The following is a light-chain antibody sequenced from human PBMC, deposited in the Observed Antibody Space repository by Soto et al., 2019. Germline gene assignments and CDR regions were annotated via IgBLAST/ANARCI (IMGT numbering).Light chain of an antibody. CDR2: GAS. V-gene: IGKV3-20*01. CDR3: QQYGSSRT. Sequence: EIVLTQSPGTLSLSPWERATLSCRASQSVSNNYLAWYQQKPGQPPRLLIYGASNRATGIPDRFSGSGSGTDFTLTISRLEPEDFAVYYCQQYGSSRTFGQGTKVDIK. CDR1: QSVSNNY. J-gene: IGKJ1*01.